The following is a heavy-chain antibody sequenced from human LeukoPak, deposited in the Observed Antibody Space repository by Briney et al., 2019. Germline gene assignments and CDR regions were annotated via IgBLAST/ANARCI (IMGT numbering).Heavy chain of an antibody. Sequence: GGSLRLSCAASGFTFRTYWISWIRHAPGKEREWVADINQDGSEEYYLQSVRGRFTVSRDNAQNAVFLQMTNLRADDTAVYYCARWKMELQRNAFDFWGQGTVVTVSS. V-gene: IGHV3-7*01. D-gene: IGHD1-26*01. CDR2: INQDGSEE. CDR1: GFTFRTYW. CDR3: ARWKMELQRNAFDF. J-gene: IGHJ3*01.